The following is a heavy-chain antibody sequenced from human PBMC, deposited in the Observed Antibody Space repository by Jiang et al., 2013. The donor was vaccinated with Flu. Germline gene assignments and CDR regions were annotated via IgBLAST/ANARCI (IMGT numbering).Heavy chain of an antibody. V-gene: IGHV1-18*01. Sequence: GAEVKKPGASVKVSCKASGYTFTSYGISWVRQAPGQGLEWMGWISAYNGNTNYAQKLQGRVTMTTDTSTSTAYMELRSLRSDDTAVYYCARDDYSGSYYGWFDPWGQGTLVTVSS. J-gene: IGHJ5*02. CDR2: ISAYNGNT. CDR3: ARDDYSGSYYGWFDP. D-gene: IGHD3-10*01. CDR1: GYTFTSYG.